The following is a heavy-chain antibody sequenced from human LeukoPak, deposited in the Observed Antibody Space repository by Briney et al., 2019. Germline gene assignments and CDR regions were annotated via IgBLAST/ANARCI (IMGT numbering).Heavy chain of an antibody. J-gene: IGHJ4*02. V-gene: IGHV3-48*01. CDR1: GFAFGSYS. D-gene: IGHD5-12*01. CDR3: ARVVSGYLNNY. CDR2: ISSSSGTI. Sequence: HPGGSLRLSCAASGFAFGSYSMNWVRQAPGKGLEWVSYISSSSGTIYYADSVKGRFTISRDNAKNSLYLQMNSLRAEDTAVYYCARVVSGYLNNYWGQGTLVTVSS.